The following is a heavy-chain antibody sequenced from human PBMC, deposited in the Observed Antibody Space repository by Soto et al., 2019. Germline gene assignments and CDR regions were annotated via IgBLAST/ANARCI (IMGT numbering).Heavy chain of an antibody. Sequence: QVQLVQSGAEVRKPGSSVKVSCKASGGTFSRHAISWVRQAPGQGLEWMGGIIAIFGTANHAQKFQGRVTIIADESTRTVYMELSSLRSEDTAMYYCARGWGYDSNDYYYAYWGQGTLVIVSS. CDR3: ARGWGYDSNDYYYAY. CDR2: IIAIFGTA. J-gene: IGHJ4*02. V-gene: IGHV1-69*01. D-gene: IGHD3-22*01. CDR1: GGTFSRHA.